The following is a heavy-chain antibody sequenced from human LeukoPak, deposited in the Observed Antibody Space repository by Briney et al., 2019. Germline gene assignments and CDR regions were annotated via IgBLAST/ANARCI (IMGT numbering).Heavy chain of an antibody. V-gene: IGHV3-21*01. J-gene: IGHJ4*02. D-gene: IGHD1-26*01. CDR3: ARDRIVGATTGSY. Sequence: GGSLRLSCAASGFTFSSYSMNWVHQAPGKGLEWVSSISSSSSYIYYADSVKGRFTISRDNAKNSLYLQMNSLRAEDTAVYYCARDRIVGATTGSYWGQGTLVTVSS. CDR2: ISSSSSYI. CDR1: GFTFSSYS.